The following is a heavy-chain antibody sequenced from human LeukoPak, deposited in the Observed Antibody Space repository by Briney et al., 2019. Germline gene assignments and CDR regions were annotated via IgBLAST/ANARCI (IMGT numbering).Heavy chain of an antibody. CDR2: ISAYNGNT. D-gene: IGHD1-20*01. V-gene: IGHV1-18*01. Sequence: ASVQVSCKTSGYIFAHNGISWVRQAPGQGLEWMGWISAYNGNTNYAQKLQGRVTMTTDTSTSTAYMELRSLRSDDTAVYYCARVGITGQVDYWGQGTLVTVSS. CDR3: ARVGITGQVDY. CDR1: GYIFAHNG. J-gene: IGHJ4*02.